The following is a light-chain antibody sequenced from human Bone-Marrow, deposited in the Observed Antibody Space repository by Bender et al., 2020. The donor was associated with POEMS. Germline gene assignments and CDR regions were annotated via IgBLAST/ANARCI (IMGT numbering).Light chain of an antibody. Sequence: QSDLTQPASVSGSPGQSITISCTGTSSDVGSYNVVSWYQHHPGKAPKLLIYDGSNRPSGVSNRFSGSKSVNTASLTISGLQAEDEAYYYCCSYVLGRSYVFGTGTKVTVL. CDR3: CSYVLGRSYV. J-gene: IGLJ1*01. CDR1: SSDVGSYNV. V-gene: IGLV2-23*01. CDR2: DGS.